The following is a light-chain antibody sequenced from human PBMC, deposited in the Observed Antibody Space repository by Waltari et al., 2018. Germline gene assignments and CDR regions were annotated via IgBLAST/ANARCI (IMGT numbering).Light chain of an antibody. CDR3: QQYGSSVLYT. CDR1: QSLTKRY. V-gene: IGKV3-20*01. Sequence: VLTQSPGTLSLSPGERATLSCRASQSLTKRYLAWYQQKPGQAPRLLIDGASSRAAGIPDRVSGSGSGTDFTLTISRLEPEDFAVYYCQQYGSSVLYTFGQGTKLEIK. CDR2: GAS. J-gene: IGKJ2*01.